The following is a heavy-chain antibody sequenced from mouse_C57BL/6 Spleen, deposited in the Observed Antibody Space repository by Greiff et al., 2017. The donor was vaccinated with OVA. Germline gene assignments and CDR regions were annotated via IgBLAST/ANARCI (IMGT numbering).Heavy chain of an antibody. CDR1: GYSITSGYY. D-gene: IGHD1-1*01. CDR2: ISYDGSN. J-gene: IGHJ1*03. CDR3: ARGGYYYRGYFDV. V-gene: IGHV3-6*01. Sequence: VQLKESGPGLVKPSQSLSLTCSVTGYSITSGYYWNWIRQFPGNKLEWMGYISYDGSNNYNPSLKNRISITRDTSKNQFFLKLNSVTTEDTATYYCARGGYYYRGYFDVWGTGTTVTVSS.